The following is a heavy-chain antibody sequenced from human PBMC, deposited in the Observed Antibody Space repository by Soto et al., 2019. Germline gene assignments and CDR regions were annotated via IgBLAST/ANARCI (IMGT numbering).Heavy chain of an antibody. V-gene: IGHV4-59*01. D-gene: IGHD5-12*01. CDR2: IYYSGST. CDR3: ARGVATIGP. Sequence: SETLSLTCTVSGDSISSYYWTWIRQPPGKGLEWIGYIYYSGSTNYNPSLKSRVTISVDTSKNQFSLKLTSVTAADTAVYYCARGVATIGPWGQGTLVTV. CDR1: GDSISSYY. J-gene: IGHJ5*02.